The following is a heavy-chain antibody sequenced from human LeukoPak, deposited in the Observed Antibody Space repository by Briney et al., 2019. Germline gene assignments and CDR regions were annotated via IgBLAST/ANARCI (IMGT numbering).Heavy chain of an antibody. J-gene: IGHJ4*02. CDR2: IYFRGTT. CDR1: GGSISSYY. D-gene: IGHD7-27*01. V-gene: IGHV4-59*01. CDR3: ARSPGAPFDY. Sequence: SETLSLTCTVSGGSISSYYWSWTRQPPGKGLEWIGYIYFRGTTNYHPSIKSRVTISVDTSKNQFSLKLTSVTTADTAVYYCARSPGAPFDYWGQGSLVTVSS.